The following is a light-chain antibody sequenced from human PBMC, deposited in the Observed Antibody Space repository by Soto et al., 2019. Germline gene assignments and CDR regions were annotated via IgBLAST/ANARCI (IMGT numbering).Light chain of an antibody. CDR3: QQRSSWPLT. V-gene: IGKV3-11*01. CDR2: DAS. J-gene: IGKJ4*01. Sequence: EIVLTQSPATLALSPGERATLSCRASQSVSSFLAWYQQKPGQAPRLLIYDASKRATGISARFSGSGSGTDFTLTISSLEPDDFAVYYCQQRSSWPLTLGGGTRVEIK. CDR1: QSVSSF.